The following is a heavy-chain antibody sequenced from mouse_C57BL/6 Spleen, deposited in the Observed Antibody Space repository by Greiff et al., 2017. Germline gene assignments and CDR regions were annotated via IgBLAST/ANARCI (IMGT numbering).Heavy chain of an antibody. J-gene: IGHJ3*01. CDR3: TRAGRAYYGSSYLFAY. CDR2: ISSGGDYI. Sequence: EVNLVESGEGLVKPGGSLKLSCAASGFTFSSYAMSWVRQTPEKRLEWVAYISSGGDYIYYADTVKGRFTISRDNARNTLYLQMSSLKSEDTAMYYCTRAGRAYYGSSYLFAYWGQGTLVTVSA. CDR1: GFTFSSYA. V-gene: IGHV5-9-1*02. D-gene: IGHD1-1*01.